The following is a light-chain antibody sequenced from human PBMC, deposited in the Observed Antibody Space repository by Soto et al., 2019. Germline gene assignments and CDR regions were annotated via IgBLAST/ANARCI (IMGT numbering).Light chain of an antibody. CDR2: AAS. J-gene: IGKJ5*01. Sequence: DIQMTQSPSSLSASVGDRVTITCRASQSISSYLNWYQQKPGKAPKLLIYAASSLQSGVPSRFSGSGSGTEFTLTISSLQPEDFATYYCQQSYSTPPITFGQVTRLEIK. V-gene: IGKV1-39*01. CDR1: QSISSY. CDR3: QQSYSTPPIT.